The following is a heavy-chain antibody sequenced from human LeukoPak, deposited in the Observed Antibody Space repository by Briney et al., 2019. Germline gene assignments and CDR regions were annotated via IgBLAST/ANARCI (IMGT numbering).Heavy chain of an antibody. CDR2: INPNSGGT. Sequence: ASVKVSCKASGYTFTGYYMHWVRQAPGQGLEWMGWINPNSGGTNYAQKFQGRVTMTRDTSISTAYMELSRLRSDDTAVYYCARGEHIVVVTAKVYGMDVWGQGTTVTVSS. V-gene: IGHV1-2*02. CDR1: GYTFTGYY. CDR3: ARGEHIVVVTAKVYGMDV. D-gene: IGHD2-21*02. J-gene: IGHJ6*02.